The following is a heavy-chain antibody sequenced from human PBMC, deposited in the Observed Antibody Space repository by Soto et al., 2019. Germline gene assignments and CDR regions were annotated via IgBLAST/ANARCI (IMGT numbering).Heavy chain of an antibody. CDR3: ANAGGLHLGELSSHIDYYYYYYMDV. Sequence: GGSLRLSCAASGFTFSSYGMHWVRQAPGKGLEWVAVISYDGSNKYYADSVKGRFTISRDNSKNTLYLQMNSLRAEDTAVYYCANAGGLHLGELSSHIDYYYYYYMDVWGKGTTVTVSS. D-gene: IGHD3-16*02. CDR1: GFTFSSYG. V-gene: IGHV3-30*18. J-gene: IGHJ6*03. CDR2: ISYDGSNK.